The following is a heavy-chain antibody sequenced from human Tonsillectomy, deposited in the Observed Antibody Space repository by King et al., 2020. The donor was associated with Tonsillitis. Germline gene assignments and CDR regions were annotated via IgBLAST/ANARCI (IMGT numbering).Heavy chain of an antibody. CDR2: ISYDGSLK. V-gene: IGHV3-33*05. CDR1: GFTFSNYG. CDR3: ARWHGDYEYYFDY. J-gene: IGHJ4*02. Sequence: VQLVESGGGVVQPGRSLRLSCTASGFTFSNYGMHWVRQAPGKGLEWVAVISYDGSLKCYANSVKGRFTISRDNSKNTLYLQMSSLRADDTAVYYCARWHGDYEYYFDYWGQGTLVTVSS. D-gene: IGHD4-17*01.